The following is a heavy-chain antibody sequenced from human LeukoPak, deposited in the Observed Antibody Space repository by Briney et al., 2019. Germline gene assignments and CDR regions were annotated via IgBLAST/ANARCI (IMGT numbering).Heavy chain of an antibody. CDR3: ARVPVLRFLEW. CDR1: GNTFTSYG. D-gene: IGHD3-3*01. Sequence: GASVKVSCKASGNTFTSYGISWVRQAPGQGLEWMGWISAYNGNTNYAQKLQGRVTMTTDTSTSTAYMELRSLRSEDTAVYYCARVPVLRFLEWWGQGTLVTVSS. CDR2: ISAYNGNT. V-gene: IGHV1-18*01. J-gene: IGHJ4*02.